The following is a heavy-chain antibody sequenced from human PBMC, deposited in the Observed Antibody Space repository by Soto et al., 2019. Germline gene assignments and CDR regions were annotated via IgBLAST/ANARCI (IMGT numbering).Heavy chain of an antibody. J-gene: IGHJ3*02. Sequence: EVQLVESGGGLVKPGGSLRLSCAASGFTFSSYSMNWVRQAPGKGLEWVSSISSSSSHIYYADSVKGRFTISRDNAKNSLYLQMNSLRAEDTAVYYCARAPPGIVGARGAFDIWGQGTMVTVSS. CDR3: ARAPPGIVGARGAFDI. CDR1: GFTFSSYS. CDR2: ISSSSSHI. D-gene: IGHD1-26*01. V-gene: IGHV3-21*01.